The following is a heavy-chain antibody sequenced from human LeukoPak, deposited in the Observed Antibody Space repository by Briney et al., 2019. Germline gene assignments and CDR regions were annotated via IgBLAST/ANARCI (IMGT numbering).Heavy chain of an antibody. CDR2: INPNSGGT. J-gene: IGHJ4*02. D-gene: IGHD3-22*01. CDR3: ARGSYYDSSGLYDYFDY. Sequence: GASVKVSCKASGYTFGTHWMHWVRQAPGQGLEWMGWINPNSGGTNYAQKFQGRVTMTRDTSISTAYMELSRLRSDDTAVYYCARGSYYDSSGLYDYFDYWGQGTLVTVSS. CDR1: GYTFGTHW. V-gene: IGHV1-2*02.